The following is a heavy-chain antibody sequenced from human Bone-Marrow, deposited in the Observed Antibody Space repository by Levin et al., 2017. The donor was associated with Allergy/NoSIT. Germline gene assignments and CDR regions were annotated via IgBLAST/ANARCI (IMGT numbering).Heavy chain of an antibody. D-gene: IGHD2-21*01. CDR2: IIPIFDTT. CDR1: GGTFSNYA. J-gene: IGHJ3*02. Sequence: SVKVSCKASGGTFSNYAVSWVRRAPGQGLEYMGGIIPIFDTTKYAQKFQGRLTTTADESTRTVYMELSSLRSEDTALYYCARLFDGFNMWGQGTMITVS. V-gene: IGHV1-69*13. CDR3: ARLFDGFNM.